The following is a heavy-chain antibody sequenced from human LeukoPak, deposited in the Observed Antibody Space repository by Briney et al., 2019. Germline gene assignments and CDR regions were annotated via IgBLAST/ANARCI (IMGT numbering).Heavy chain of an antibody. CDR2: IYTSGST. V-gene: IGHV4-61*02. Sequence: PSETLSLTCTVSGGSISSGSYYWSCIRPPAGKGLEWIGRIYTSGSTNYNPSIKSRVTISVDTSKNQFSLKLSSVTAADTAVYYCASAYYDILGGHFDYWGQGTLVTVSS. CDR1: GGSISSGSYY. J-gene: IGHJ4*02. CDR3: ASAYYDILGGHFDY. D-gene: IGHD3-9*01.